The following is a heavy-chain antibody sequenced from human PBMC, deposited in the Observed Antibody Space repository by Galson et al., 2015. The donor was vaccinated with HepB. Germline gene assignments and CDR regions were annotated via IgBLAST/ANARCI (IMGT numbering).Heavy chain of an antibody. Sequence: PALVKPTQTLTLTCTFSGFSLNTHRVGVGWIRQPPGKALEWLALIYWDDDKRYSPSLKSRLTITKDTSKNQVVLTMPYMDPVDTATYYCVYEGELGRFAFDIWGQGTMVTVSS. J-gene: IGHJ3*02. V-gene: IGHV2-5*02. CDR3: VYEGELGRFAFDI. CDR1: GFSLNTHRVG. D-gene: IGHD1-7*01. CDR2: IYWDDDK.